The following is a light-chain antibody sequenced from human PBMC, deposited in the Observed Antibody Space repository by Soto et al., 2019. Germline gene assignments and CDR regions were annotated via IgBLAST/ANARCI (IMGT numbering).Light chain of an antibody. J-gene: IGLJ2*01. CDR1: SSDIGAYNY. CDR3: SSYTSTSVV. CDR2: DVS. Sequence: QSVLTQPASVSGSPGQSITISCTGTSSDIGAYNYVSWYQQHPGKAPKLMIYDVSNRPAGISNRFSGSKSGNTASLTISGLQAEDEADYVCSSYTSTSVVFGGGTKVTVL. V-gene: IGLV2-14*03.